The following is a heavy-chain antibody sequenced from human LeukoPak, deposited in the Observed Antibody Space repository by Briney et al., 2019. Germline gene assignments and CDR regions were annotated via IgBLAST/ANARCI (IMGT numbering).Heavy chain of an antibody. V-gene: IGHV1-24*01. CDR3: QKTAYEILRY. CDR2: FDPEDGET. Sequence: ASVKVSCKVSGYTLTELSMHCVRQAPGKGLEWMGGFDPEDGETIYAQKFQGRVTMTEGTSTDTAYMELSSLRSEDTVFFFKQKTAYEILRYWGQGTLVTVSS. D-gene: IGHD3-9*01. J-gene: IGHJ4*02. CDR1: GYTLTELS.